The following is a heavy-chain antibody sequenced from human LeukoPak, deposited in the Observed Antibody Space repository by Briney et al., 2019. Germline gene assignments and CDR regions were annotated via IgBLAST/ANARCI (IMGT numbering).Heavy chain of an antibody. Sequence: GGSLRLSCAASGITVGANFMNWVRQAPGKGLEWVSSISSSSSYIYYADSVKGRFTISRDNAKNSLYLQMNSLRAEDTAVYYCARDGGTQAFDYWGQGTLVTVSS. CDR2: ISSSSSYI. D-gene: IGHD3-16*01. V-gene: IGHV3-21*01. CDR3: ARDGGTQAFDY. J-gene: IGHJ4*02. CDR1: GITVGANF.